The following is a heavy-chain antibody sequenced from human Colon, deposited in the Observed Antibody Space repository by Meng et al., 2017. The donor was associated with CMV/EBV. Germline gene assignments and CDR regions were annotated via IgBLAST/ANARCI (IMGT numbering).Heavy chain of an antibody. V-gene: IGHV3-21*01. CDR1: GFTFSSYS. D-gene: IGHD2-2*01. CDR3: ARDQRGVVVPAIDY. CDR2: ISSSSTYI. J-gene: IGHJ4*02. Sequence: SGFTFSSYSMNWVRQAPGKGLEWVSSISSSSTYIYYADSVKGRFTISRDNAKNSLYLQMNSLRAEDTAVYYCARDQRGVVVPAIDYWGQGTLVTVSS.